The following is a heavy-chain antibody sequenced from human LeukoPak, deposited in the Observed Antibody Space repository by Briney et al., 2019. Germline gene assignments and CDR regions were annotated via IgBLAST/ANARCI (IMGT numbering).Heavy chain of an antibody. V-gene: IGHV3-7*01. J-gene: IGHJ3*01. CDR3: ARLHNSGYYIN. CDR1: GLTFSSYW. CDR2: IKNDETEK. Sequence: GGSLRLSCAASGLTFSSYWMSWVRQAPGKGLEWGANIKNDETEKYYVDSVKGRFTISRDNAKSSMYLQMNSLRAADTAVYYCARLHNSGYYINWGQGTMVTVSS. D-gene: IGHD3-22*01.